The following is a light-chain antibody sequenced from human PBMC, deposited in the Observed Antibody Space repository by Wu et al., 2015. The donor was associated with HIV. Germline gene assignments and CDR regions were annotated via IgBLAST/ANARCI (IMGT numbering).Light chain of an antibody. Sequence: EIVLTQSPATLSLSPGERATLSCRASQSVSSYLAWYQHKPGQAPRLLIYDAISRATGIPARFSGSGSGTDFTLTISSLEPEDFAVYYCQQYGSSPWTFGQGTKVEIK. V-gene: IGKV3-11*01. J-gene: IGKJ1*01. CDR2: DAI. CDR1: QSVSSY. CDR3: QQYGSSPWT.